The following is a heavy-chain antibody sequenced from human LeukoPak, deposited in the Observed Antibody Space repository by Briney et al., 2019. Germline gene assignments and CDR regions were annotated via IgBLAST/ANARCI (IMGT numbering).Heavy chain of an antibody. CDR1: GFTFSSYG. J-gene: IGHJ4*02. Sequence: GGSLRLSCAASGFTFSSYGMHWVRQAPGKGLEWVAVVSYDGSKYYADSVKGRFTISRDNSKNTLYLQMSSLRAEDTAVYYCAKDLNRGLPDYWGQGTLSPSP. CDR3: AKDLNRGLPDY. D-gene: IGHD2-21*01. V-gene: IGHV3-30*18. CDR2: VSYDGSK.